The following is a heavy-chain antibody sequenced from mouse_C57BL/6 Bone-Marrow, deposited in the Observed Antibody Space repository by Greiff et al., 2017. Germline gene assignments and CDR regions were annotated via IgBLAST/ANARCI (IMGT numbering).Heavy chain of an antibody. Sequence: EVKLVESGGGLVKPGGSLKLSCAASGFTFSSYTMSWVRQTPEKRLEWVATISGGGGNTYYPDSVKGRFTISRDNAKNTLYLQMSSLRSEDTALYYCARHYYGSSYWYFDVWGTGTTVTVSS. CDR1: GFTFSSYT. CDR3: ARHYYGSSYWYFDV. CDR2: ISGGGGNT. D-gene: IGHD1-1*01. V-gene: IGHV5-9*01. J-gene: IGHJ1*03.